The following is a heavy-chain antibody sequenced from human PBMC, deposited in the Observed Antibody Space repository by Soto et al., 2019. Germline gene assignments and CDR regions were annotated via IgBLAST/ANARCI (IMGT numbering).Heavy chain of an antibody. CDR1: GYSFTSYW. D-gene: IGHD2-2*01. Sequence: GECLKISCKGSGYSFTSYWIGWVRQMPGKGLEWMGIIYPGDSDTRYSPSFQGQVTISADKSISTAYLQWSSLKASDTAMYYCATHYCSSTSCYPVYYYYYGMDVWGQGTTVTVSS. V-gene: IGHV5-51*01. CDR3: ATHYCSSTSCYPVYYYYYGMDV. J-gene: IGHJ6*02. CDR2: IYPGDSDT.